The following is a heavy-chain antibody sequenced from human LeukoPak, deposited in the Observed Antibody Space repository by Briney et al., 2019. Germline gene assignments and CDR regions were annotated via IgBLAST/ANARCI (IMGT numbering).Heavy chain of an antibody. V-gene: IGHV4-39*07. CDR3: ARPRPGRYYYYYMDV. CDR2: VYYSGGT. J-gene: IGHJ6*03. Sequence: PSETLSLTCTVSGGSISSSAYYWGCIRQPPGKGLEWIGSVYYSGGTYYNPSLKSRVTISADTSNNHFSLELTSVTAADTAVYYCARPRPGRYYYYYMDVWGKGTTVTVSS. CDR1: GGSISSSAYY. D-gene: IGHD1-1*01.